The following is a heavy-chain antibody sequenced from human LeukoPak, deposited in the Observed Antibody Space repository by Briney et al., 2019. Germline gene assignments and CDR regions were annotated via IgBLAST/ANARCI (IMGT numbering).Heavy chain of an antibody. CDR1: GFTFSSYS. J-gene: IGHJ4*02. V-gene: IGHV3-21*01. Sequence: KTGGSLRLSCAASGFTFSSYSMNWVRQAPGKGLEWVSSISSSSSYIYYADSVKGRFTISRDNAKNSLYLQMNSLRAEDTAVYYSAREEDEMATARFDYWGQGTLVTVSS. CDR3: AREEDEMATARFDY. D-gene: IGHD5-24*01. CDR2: ISSSSSYI.